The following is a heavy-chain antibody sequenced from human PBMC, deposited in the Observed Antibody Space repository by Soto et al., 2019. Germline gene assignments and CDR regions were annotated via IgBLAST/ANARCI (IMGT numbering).Heavy chain of an antibody. CDR1: GYTFTSYG. D-gene: IGHD6-19*01. J-gene: IGHJ2*01. Sequence: QVQLVQSGAEVKKPGASVKVSCKASGYTFTSYGISWVRQAPGQGLEWMRWISAYNGNTNYAQKLQGRVTMTTDTAASTGYLEVCNRRSDDTAVYYCARDRRIAEAGTKAGSYFDFWGRGTLFTVAS. CDR3: ARDRRIAEAGTKAGSYFDF. V-gene: IGHV1-18*01. CDR2: ISAYNGNT.